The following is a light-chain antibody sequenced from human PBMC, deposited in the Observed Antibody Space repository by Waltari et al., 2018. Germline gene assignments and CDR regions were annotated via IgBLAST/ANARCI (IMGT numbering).Light chain of an antibody. CDR2: GAS. Sequence: EIVLTQSPGTLSLSPGESATLSCRASQSVSSSYLAWYQQKPGQAPSLLIYGASSRATGIPDRFSGSGSGTDFTLTIRRLEPEDFAVYYCQQYGSSPPFTFGQGTKLEIK. CDR3: QQYGSSPPFT. V-gene: IGKV3-20*01. J-gene: IGKJ2*01. CDR1: QSVSSSY.